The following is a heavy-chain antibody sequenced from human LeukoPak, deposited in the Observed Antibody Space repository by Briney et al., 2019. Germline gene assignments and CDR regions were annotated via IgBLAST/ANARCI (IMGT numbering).Heavy chain of an antibody. CDR1: GGSLITKY. J-gene: IGHJ4*02. Sequence: PPETLSLTRTVSGGSLITKYWSSVGQHPAARLEWIGNIFYSGRNNYNPSLRSRVTMSVDTSKNQFSLKLSSVAAADTAVYYCARVNDRGSWLDYWGQGTLVTVSS. D-gene: IGHD3-16*01. CDR2: IFYSGRN. CDR3: ARVNDRGSWLDY. V-gene: IGHV4-59*01.